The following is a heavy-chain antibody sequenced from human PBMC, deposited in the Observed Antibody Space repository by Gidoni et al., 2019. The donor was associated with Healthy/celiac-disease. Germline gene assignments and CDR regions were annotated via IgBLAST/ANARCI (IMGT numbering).Heavy chain of an antibody. D-gene: IGHD3-22*01. CDR1: GGSISSGGYY. V-gene: IGHV4-31*03. J-gene: IGHJ4*02. CDR2: LYYSVRP. CDR3: ARGRRDYYDSSGYYYGIYAFDY. Sequence: QVQLQESGPGLVKPSQTLSLTCTVTGGSISSGGYYGRRSRQRPGKGREWMGYLYYSVRPYYNPSLKSRVTISVDTSKNQFSLKLSSVTAADTAVYYCARGRRDYYDSSGYYYGIYAFDYWGQGTLVTVSS.